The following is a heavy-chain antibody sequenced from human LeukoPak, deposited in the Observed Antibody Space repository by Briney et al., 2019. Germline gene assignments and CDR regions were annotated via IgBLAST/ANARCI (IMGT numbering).Heavy chain of an antibody. CDR1: GCTFTSYD. V-gene: IGHV1-8*01. D-gene: IGHD3-22*01. J-gene: IGHJ6*03. CDR2: MNPNSGNT. CDR3: ARLYDSKALDYYYYMDV. Sequence: ASVKVSCKASGCTFTSYDINWVRQATGQGLEWMGWMNPNSGNTGYAQKFQGRVTMTRNTSISTAYMELSSLRSEDTAVYYCARLYDSKALDYYYYMDVWGKGTTVTVSS.